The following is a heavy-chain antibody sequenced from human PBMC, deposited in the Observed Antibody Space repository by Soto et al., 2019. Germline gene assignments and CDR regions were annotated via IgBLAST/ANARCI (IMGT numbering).Heavy chain of an antibody. J-gene: IGHJ1*01. V-gene: IGHV3-23*01. CDR3: TKDGDFGEDGPAEYFEH. D-gene: IGHD4-17*01. CDR2: TTGSGANK. CDR1: GFTFKNYA. Sequence: EVNLLESGGGVVQPGESLRISCVGSGFTFKNYAMTWVRQAPGKGLEWVSGTTGSGANKHYADSVRGRFTISRDNSKKTYQLEMKRLGVEDTAVYYCTKDGDFGEDGPAEYFEHWGQGTLVTVSS.